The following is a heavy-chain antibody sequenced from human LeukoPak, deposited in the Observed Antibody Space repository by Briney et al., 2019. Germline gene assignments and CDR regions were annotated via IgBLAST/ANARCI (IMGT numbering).Heavy chain of an antibody. J-gene: IGHJ3*02. D-gene: IGHD6-13*01. V-gene: IGHV1-24*01. Sequence: ASVKVSCKVSGYTLTELSMHWVRQAPGKGIEWKGGFDPEDGETIYAQKFQGRVTMTEDTSTDTAYMELSSLRSEDTAVYYCALRQQSLGAFDIWGQGTMVTVSS. CDR3: ALRQQSLGAFDI. CDR2: FDPEDGET. CDR1: GYTLTELS.